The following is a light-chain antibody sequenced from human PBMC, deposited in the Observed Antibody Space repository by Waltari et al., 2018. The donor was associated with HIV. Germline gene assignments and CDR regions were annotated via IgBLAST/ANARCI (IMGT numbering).Light chain of an antibody. J-gene: IGLJ3*02. V-gene: IGLV1-40*01. CDR2: SNS. CDR3: QSYDLGHGVWV. Sequence: QAALTQPPSVSGAPGQRVTISCTGLTRTNVGTTYDVHWYQQLPGRATTLLISSNSNRPSGVPERFSGSKSGTSASLSITGVRPEDEAQYYCQSYDLGHGVWVFGGGTKLTVL. CDR1: RTNVGTTYD.